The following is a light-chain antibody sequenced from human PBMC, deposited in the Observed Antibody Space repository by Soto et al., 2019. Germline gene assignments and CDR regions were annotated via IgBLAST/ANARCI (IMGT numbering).Light chain of an antibody. CDR3: QKYNSAPLT. Sequence: DIQMTQYPSSLSASVGDRVTITCRASQGIGNYLAWYQQKPGKVPKVLIYGASTLQSGVPSRFSGSGSGTDFTLTISSLQPEDVATYYCQKYNSAPLTFGGGTKVDIK. CDR2: GAS. CDR1: QGIGNY. V-gene: IGKV1-27*01. J-gene: IGKJ4*01.